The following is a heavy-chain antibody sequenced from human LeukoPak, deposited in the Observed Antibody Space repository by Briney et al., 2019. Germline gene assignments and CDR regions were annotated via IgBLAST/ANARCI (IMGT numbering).Heavy chain of an antibody. D-gene: IGHD5-18*01. CDR2: INHSGST. CDR1: GGSFSGYY. J-gene: IGHJ3*02. CDR3: ARARTWIQLWSNDAFDI. Sequence: PSETLSLTCAVYGGSFSGYYWSWIRQPPGKGLEWIGEINHSGSTNHNPSLKSRVTISVDTSKNQFSLKLSSVTAADTAVYYCARARTWIQLWSNDAFDIWGQGTMVTVSS. V-gene: IGHV4-34*01.